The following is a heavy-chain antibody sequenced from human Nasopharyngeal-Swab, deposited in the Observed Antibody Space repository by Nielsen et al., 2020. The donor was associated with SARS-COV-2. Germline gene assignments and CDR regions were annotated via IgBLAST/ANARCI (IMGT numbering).Heavy chain of an antibody. J-gene: IGHJ4*02. V-gene: IGHV3-23*01. D-gene: IGHD2/OR15-2a*01. CDR3: AKDLRGPYFF. Sequence: GGSLRLSCVASGYSFRTYGMSWVRQAPGKGLEWVAAIVGSGDISGSGGNTYYADSVKGRFTISRDKPKNTLSLQMNSLRAEDTAVYYCAKDLRGPYFFWGQGTLVTVSS. CDR1: GYSFRTYG. CDR2: IVGSGDISGSGGNT.